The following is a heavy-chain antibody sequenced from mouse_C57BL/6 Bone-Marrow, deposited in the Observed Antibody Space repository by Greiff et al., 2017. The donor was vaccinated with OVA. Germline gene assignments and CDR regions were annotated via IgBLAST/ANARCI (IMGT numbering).Heavy chain of an antibody. CDR3: ARTGTDWYFDV. CDR1: GYAFTNYL. V-gene: IGHV1-54*01. J-gene: IGHJ1*03. D-gene: IGHD4-1*01. Sequence: QVQLKQSGAELVRPGTSVKVSCKASGYAFTNYLIEWVKQRPGQGLECIGVINPGSGGTNYNEKFKGKATLTADKSSSTAYMQLSSLTSEDSAVYFCARTGTDWYFDVWGTGTTVTVSS. CDR2: INPGSGGT.